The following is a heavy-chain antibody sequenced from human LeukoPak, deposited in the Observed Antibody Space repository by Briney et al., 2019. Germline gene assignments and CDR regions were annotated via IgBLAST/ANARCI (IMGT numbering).Heavy chain of an antibody. CDR3: AKDRGSGWSYSPGADY. CDR1: GFTFSTYG. Sequence: GGSLRLSCAASGFTFSTYGMHWVRQAPGKGLDWVAVIQYDGSNKYYADSVKGRFTISRDNSKNTLYLQMSSLRAEDTAVYFCAKDRGSGWSYSPGADYWGQGTLVTVSS. V-gene: IGHV3-30*02. J-gene: IGHJ4*02. CDR2: IQYDGSNK. D-gene: IGHD6-19*01.